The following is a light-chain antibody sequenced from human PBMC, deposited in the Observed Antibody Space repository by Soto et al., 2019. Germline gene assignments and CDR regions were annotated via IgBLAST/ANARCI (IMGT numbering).Light chain of an antibody. Sequence: SYELTQPPSVSVAPGKTARITCGGNNIGSKSVHWYQQKPGQAPVLVIYYDSDRPSGIPERFSGSNSGNTATLTISRVEAGDEDEYYCQVWNSSSDHVVFGGGTKVTVL. V-gene: IGLV3-21*04. J-gene: IGLJ2*01. CDR2: YDS. CDR3: QVWNSSSDHVV. CDR1: NIGSKS.